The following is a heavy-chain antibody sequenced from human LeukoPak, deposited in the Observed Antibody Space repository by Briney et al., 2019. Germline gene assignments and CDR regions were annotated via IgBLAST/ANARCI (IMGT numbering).Heavy chain of an antibody. V-gene: IGHV3-23*01. CDR3: ARDENDY. Sequence: GGSLRLSCAASGFTFSGAWMNWVRQAPGRGLEWVSSISPGGGTTYYADSVKGRFTISRDNSKNTLYLQMNSLRAEDTAVYYCARDENDYWGQGTLVTVSS. J-gene: IGHJ4*02. CDR2: ISPGGGTT. CDR1: GFTFSGAW.